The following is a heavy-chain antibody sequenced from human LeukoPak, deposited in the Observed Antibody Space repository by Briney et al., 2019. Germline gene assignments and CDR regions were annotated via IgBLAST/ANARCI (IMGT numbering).Heavy chain of an antibody. J-gene: IGHJ6*01. CDR2: IRCKAYGRTK. V-gene: IGHV3-49*04. Sequence: GGSLRLSCTASGFIFSSYAMSWVRQAPGKGLEWVGFIRCKAYGRTKEYAASVKVKFTTSRDDSEGIAYLQMNSLRIEDTAVYYCARGPIHLWLHNGMDVWGQGTTVTVFS. CDR3: ARGPIHLWLHNGMDV. CDR1: GFIFSSYA. D-gene: IGHD5-18*01.